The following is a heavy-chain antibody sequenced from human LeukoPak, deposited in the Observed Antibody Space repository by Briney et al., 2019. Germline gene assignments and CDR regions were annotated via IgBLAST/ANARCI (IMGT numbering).Heavy chain of an antibody. Sequence: SETLSLTCTVSGGSISSSSYYWGWIRQPPGKGLEWIGSIYYSGSTYYNPSLKSRVTISVDTSKNQFSLKLSSVTAADTAVYYCVRGHLVGGWFKYDAFDIWGQGTMVSVSS. V-gene: IGHV4-39*07. CDR2: IYYSGST. CDR1: GGSISSSSYY. CDR3: VRGHLVGGWFKYDAFDI. D-gene: IGHD6-19*01. J-gene: IGHJ3*02.